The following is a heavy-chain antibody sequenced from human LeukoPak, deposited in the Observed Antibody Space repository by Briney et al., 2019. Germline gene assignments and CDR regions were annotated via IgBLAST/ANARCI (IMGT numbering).Heavy chain of an antibody. CDR2: ISSNGGST. CDR3: VKGRDYYDSSGYYAL. Sequence: GGSLRLSCSASGFTFSSYAMHWVRQAPGKGLEYVSAISSNGGSTYYADSVKGRFTISRDNSKNTLYIQMSSLRAEDTAVYYCVKGRDYYDSSGYYALWVQGTLVTVSS. CDR1: GFTFSSYA. V-gene: IGHV3-64*05. J-gene: IGHJ4*02. D-gene: IGHD3-22*01.